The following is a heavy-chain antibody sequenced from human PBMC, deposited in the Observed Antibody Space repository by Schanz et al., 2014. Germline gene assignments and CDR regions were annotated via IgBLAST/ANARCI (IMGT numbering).Heavy chain of an antibody. CDR3: ASTSGYSDYGTYFDF. CDR2: IWSDGSTK. CDR1: GFTLSSYA. Sequence: QVQLVESGGGVVQPGRSLRLSCAAYGFTLSSYAMHWVRQAPGKGLEWVAVIWSDGSTKYYADSVEGRFTISRDNSRNTLYLQMNSLRTEDTAVDYCASTSGYSDYGTYFDFWGQGTLVTVSS. V-gene: IGHV3-30*04. J-gene: IGHJ4*02. D-gene: IGHD5-12*01.